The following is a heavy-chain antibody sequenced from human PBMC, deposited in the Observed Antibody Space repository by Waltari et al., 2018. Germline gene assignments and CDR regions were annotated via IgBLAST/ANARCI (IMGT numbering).Heavy chain of an antibody. CDR2: IHGSGRS. D-gene: IGHD2-15*01. Sequence: QVQLQESGPGLVQPSGTLSVTCAVSAASISSNYWWSWVRQSPGKGLEWIGQIHGSGRSNYNPSLESRVSVSIDTSKNHFSLKMTSATAADTAVYYCARDRGRGLFLDSWGQGTLVTVSP. CDR3: ARDRGRGLFLDS. CDR1: AASISSNYW. V-gene: IGHV4-4*02. J-gene: IGHJ4*02.